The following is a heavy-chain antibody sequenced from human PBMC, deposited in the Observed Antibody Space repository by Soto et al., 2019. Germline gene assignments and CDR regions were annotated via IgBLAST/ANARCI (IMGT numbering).Heavy chain of an antibody. V-gene: IGHV4-31*03. D-gene: IGHD5-18*01. CDR1: GGSVSSGGYY. J-gene: IGHJ6*02. CDR3: ASRGYSYGFSLGMDV. Sequence: PSETLSLTCTVSGGSVSSGGYYWSWIRQHPGKGLEWIGYIYYSGSTYYNPSLKSRVTISVDTSKNQFSLKLSSVTAADTAVYYCASRGYSYGFSLGMDVWGQGTTVTRLL. CDR2: IYYSGST.